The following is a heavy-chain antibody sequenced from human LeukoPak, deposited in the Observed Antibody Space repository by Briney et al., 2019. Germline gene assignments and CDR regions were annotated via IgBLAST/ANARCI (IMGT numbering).Heavy chain of an antibody. CDR1: GFTFSDYY. J-gene: IGHJ6*02. D-gene: IGHD3-9*01. CDR2: ISNGASTI. CDR3: AKVGGDWSGYNYYGLDV. Sequence: GGSLRLSCGASGFTFSDYYMGWLRHAPGKGLEWVLYISNGASTIYYVDSVKGRFTIYRDNAKNSLYLQMNSLRTEDTAVYYCAKVGGDWSGYNYYGLDVWGQGTTVTVSS. V-gene: IGHV3-11*01.